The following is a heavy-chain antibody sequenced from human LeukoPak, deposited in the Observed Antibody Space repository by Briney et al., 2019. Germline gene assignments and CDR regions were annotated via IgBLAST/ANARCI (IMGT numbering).Heavy chain of an antibody. J-gene: IGHJ6*03. CDR2: IYYSGST. D-gene: IGHD3-22*01. V-gene: IGHV4-61*01. Sequence: SGTLSLTCAVSGGTISSNYWWSWIRQPPGKGLEWVGYIYYSGSTNYNPSLKSRVTISVDTSKNQFSLKLSSVTAADTAVYYCARDTYYYDSSEGYYYYMDVWGKGTTVTVSS. CDR1: GGTISSNYW. CDR3: ARDTYYYDSSEGYYYYMDV.